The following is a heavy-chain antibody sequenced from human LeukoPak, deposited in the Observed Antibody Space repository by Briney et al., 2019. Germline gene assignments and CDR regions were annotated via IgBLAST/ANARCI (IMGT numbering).Heavy chain of an antibody. CDR3: ARHVTSASAARGFDI. J-gene: IGHJ3*02. V-gene: IGHV5-51*01. CDR1: GYSFTSYW. CDR2: IYPDDSDT. D-gene: IGHD1-14*01. Sequence: GESLKISCKVSGYSFTSYWIAWVRQMPGKGLEWMGIIYPDDSDTTYNPSFQGQVTISADKSISTAYLQWSGLKASDTAVYYCARHVTSASAARGFDIWGQGTMVTVSS.